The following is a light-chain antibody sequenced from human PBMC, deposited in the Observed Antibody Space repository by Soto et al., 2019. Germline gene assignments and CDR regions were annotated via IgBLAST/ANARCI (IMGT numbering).Light chain of an antibody. CDR3: QSFGGSLSGWV. CDR1: SSNIGSNY. V-gene: IGLV1-47*02. J-gene: IGLJ3*02. Sequence: QSVLTQPPSASGTPGQRVTISCSGSSSNIGSNYVYWYQQLPGTAPKLLIYSNNQRPSGVPDRFSGSKSGTSASLAISGLRSEDEADYYCQSFGGSLSGWVFGGGTKLTVL. CDR2: SNN.